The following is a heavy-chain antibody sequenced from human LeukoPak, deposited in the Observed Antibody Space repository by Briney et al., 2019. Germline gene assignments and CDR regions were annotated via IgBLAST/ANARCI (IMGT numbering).Heavy chain of an antibody. V-gene: IGHV1-69*05. Sequence: GASVKVSCKASGGTFSSYAISWVRQAPGQGLEWMGGIIPIFGTANYAQKFQGRVTITTDESTSTAYMELSSLRSEDTAAYYCARGDSRYYYDSSGHLDYWGQGTLVTVSS. J-gene: IGHJ4*02. CDR3: ARGDSRYYYDSSGHLDY. CDR2: IIPIFGTA. CDR1: GGTFSSYA. D-gene: IGHD3-22*01.